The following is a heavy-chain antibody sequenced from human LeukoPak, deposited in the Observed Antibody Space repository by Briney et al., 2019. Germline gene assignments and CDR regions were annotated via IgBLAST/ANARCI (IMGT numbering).Heavy chain of an antibody. V-gene: IGHV3-23*01. Sequence: GGSLLLSCAASGFTVSSNYMSWVRPAPGKGLEWVSAISGSGGSTYYADSVKGRFTISRDNSKNTLYLQMNSLRAEDTAVYYCAKGMVAVATDAFDIWGQGTMVTVSS. CDR2: ISGSGGST. CDR3: AKGMVAVATDAFDI. D-gene: IGHD6-19*01. J-gene: IGHJ3*02. CDR1: GFTVSSNY.